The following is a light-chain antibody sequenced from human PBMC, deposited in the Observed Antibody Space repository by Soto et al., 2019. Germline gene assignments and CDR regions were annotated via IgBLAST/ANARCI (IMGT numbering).Light chain of an antibody. V-gene: IGLV2-14*01. Sequence: QSVLGQPASVSGSPGQSITISCTGTSSDVGGFEYVSWYQHQPGKAPKLIIYDVTKRPSGVSNRFSGSKSGNTASLTISGIQAEDEGDYYCGSITRSSTSVFGTGTKVP. CDR2: DVT. CDR1: SSDVGGFEY. J-gene: IGLJ1*01. CDR3: GSITRSSTSV.